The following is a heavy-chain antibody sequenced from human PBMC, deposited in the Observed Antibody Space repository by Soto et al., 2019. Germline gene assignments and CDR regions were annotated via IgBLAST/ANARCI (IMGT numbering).Heavy chain of an antibody. CDR2: ISASGGST. J-gene: IGHJ4*02. Sequence: EVQLLESGGGLVQPGGSLRLSCVASGFSITSFAMSWVRQAPGKGLEWASAISASGGSTYADSVKGRFTISRDHSKNTLYLQMNSLRVEDTAVYYCAKVLSSGSYSGALEYWGQGALVTVSS. CDR1: GFSITSFA. D-gene: IGHD1-26*01. V-gene: IGHV3-23*01. CDR3: AKVLSSGSYSGALEY.